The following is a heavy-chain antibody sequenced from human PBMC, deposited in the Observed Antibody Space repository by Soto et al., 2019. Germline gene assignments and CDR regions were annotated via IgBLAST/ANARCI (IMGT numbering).Heavy chain of an antibody. CDR1: GYTFTSYA. J-gene: IGHJ4*02. CDR3: ARAVAVPADFDY. V-gene: IGHV1-3*01. Sequence: ASVKVSCKASGYTFTSYAMHWVRQAPGQRLEWMGWINAGNGNTKHSQKFHDRVTITRDTSASTAYMELSSLRSEDTAVYYCARAVAVPADFDYWGPGTLVTVSS. D-gene: IGHD6-19*01. CDR2: INAGNGNT.